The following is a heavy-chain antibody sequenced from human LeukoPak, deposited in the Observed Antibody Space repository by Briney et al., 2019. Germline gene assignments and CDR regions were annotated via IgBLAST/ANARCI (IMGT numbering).Heavy chain of an antibody. CDR1: GFTFSGHY. Sequence: PGGSLRLSCAASGFTFSGHYMDWVRQAPGKGLEWVGRTRNKANSYTTEYAASVKGRFTISRDDSKNSLYLQMNSLKTEDTAVYYCTRGLVGATLYYFDYWGQGTLVTVSS. J-gene: IGHJ4*02. CDR2: TRNKANSYTT. D-gene: IGHD1-26*01. V-gene: IGHV3-72*01. CDR3: TRGLVGATLYYFDY.